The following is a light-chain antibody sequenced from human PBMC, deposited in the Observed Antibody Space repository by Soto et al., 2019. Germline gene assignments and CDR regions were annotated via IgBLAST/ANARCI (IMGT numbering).Light chain of an antibody. J-gene: IGKJ1*01. Sequence: DIQMTQSPSTLSASVGDRVTITCRASQSISSWLAWYQQKPGQAPKLLIYKASTLQSGVPSRFSGSGSGKEFTLAISSRQPDDSATYYCQQYNDNWTFGQGTEVEIK. CDR3: QQYNDNWT. CDR2: KAS. V-gene: IGKV1-5*03. CDR1: QSISSW.